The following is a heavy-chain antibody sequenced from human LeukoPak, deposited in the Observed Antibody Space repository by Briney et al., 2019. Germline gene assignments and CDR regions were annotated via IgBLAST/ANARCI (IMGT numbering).Heavy chain of an antibody. CDR3: ARVTRTLYYYYGMDV. CDR1: GFTVSSNY. Sequence: GGSLRLSRAASGFTVSSNYMSWVRQAPGKGLEWVSVIYSGGSTYYADSVKGRFTISRDNSKNTLYLQMNSLRAEDTAVYYCARVTRTLYYYYGMDVWGQGTTVTVSS. J-gene: IGHJ6*02. V-gene: IGHV3-66*01. CDR2: IYSGGST.